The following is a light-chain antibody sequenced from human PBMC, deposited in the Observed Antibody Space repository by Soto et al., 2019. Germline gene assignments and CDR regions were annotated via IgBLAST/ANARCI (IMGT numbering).Light chain of an antibody. Sequence: QSVLTRPPSASGSPGQSVTIACTGTSSDVGYYNYVSWYQQPPGKAPKLLIYDVSKRPSGVPDRFSGSKSGNTASLTVSGLQAEDEGDYYCSSYAGSNYPDVFGTGTKVTVL. V-gene: IGLV2-8*01. CDR2: DVS. CDR1: SSDVGYYNY. CDR3: SSYAGSNYPDV. J-gene: IGLJ1*01.